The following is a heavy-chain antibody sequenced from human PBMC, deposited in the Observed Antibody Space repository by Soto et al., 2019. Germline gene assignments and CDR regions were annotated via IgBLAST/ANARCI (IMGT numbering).Heavy chain of an antibody. CDR2: IVVGSGNT. CDR1: GFNFRTTA. CDR3: AADPYYYDSSDYYSFDQ. J-gene: IGHJ4*02. Sequence: GASVKVSCKASGFNFRTTAVQWVRQARGQRLEWIGWIVVGSGNTNYAQKFQERVTITRDMSTSTAYMDVSSLRSEDTAVYYCAADPYYYDSSDYYSFDQWGQGTLVTV. D-gene: IGHD3-22*01. V-gene: IGHV1-58*01.